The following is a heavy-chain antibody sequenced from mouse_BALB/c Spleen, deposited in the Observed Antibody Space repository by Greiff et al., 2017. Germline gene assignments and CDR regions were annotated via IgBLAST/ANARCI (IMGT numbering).Heavy chain of an antibody. CDR2: IDPENGDT. Sequence: EVQLQESGAELVRSGASVKLSCTASGFNIKDYYMHWVKQRPEQGLEWIGWIDPENGDTEYAPKFQGKATMTADTSSNTAYLQLSSLTSEDTAVYYCNFYGNYFDYWGQGTTLTVSS. CDR1: GFNIKDYY. V-gene: IGHV14-4*02. CDR3: NFYGNYFDY. D-gene: IGHD2-1*01. J-gene: IGHJ2*01.